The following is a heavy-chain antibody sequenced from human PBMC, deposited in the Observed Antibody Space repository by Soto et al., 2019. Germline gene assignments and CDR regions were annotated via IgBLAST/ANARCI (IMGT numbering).Heavy chain of an antibody. D-gene: IGHD3-10*01. J-gene: IGHJ6*02. CDR2: IKTNTEGGTT. CDR1: GLTISNAW. Sequence: EVQLVESGGGFIYPGGSLRLSCAASGLTISNAWMNWVRQAPGNGLEWVGRIKTNTEGGTTDYAAAVKGRFTVSRDYSKNTLYRQMNSLKTEDTSVYYSTTGSVEGVWGQGTTVTVSS. V-gene: IGHV3-15*07. CDR3: TTGSVEGV.